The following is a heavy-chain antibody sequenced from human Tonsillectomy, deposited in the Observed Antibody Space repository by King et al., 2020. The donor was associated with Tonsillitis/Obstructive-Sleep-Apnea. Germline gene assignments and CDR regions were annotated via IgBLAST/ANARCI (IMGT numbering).Heavy chain of an antibody. Sequence: QLVQSGAEVKKPGASVKVSCKASGYTFTSYDINWVRQATGQGLEWMGWMNPNSGNTGYAQKFQGRVTMTRNTSISTAYMELSSLRSEDTAVYYCARGYDFWSCYSTWFDPWGQGTLVTVSS. J-gene: IGHJ5*02. V-gene: IGHV1-8*01. CDR3: ARGYDFWSCYSTWFDP. CDR2: MNPNSGNT. D-gene: IGHD3-3*01. CDR1: GYTFTSYD.